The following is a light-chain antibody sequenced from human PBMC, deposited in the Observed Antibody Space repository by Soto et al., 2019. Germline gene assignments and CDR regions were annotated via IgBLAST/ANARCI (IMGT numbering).Light chain of an antibody. CDR3: FSFTTDWTHV. J-gene: IGLJ1*01. CDR2: EVS. V-gene: IGLV2-14*01. Sequence: ALTQPASVSGSPGQSITISCTGSSSDIGAYNYVSWFQQYPGKAPKLIISEVSNRPSGVSNRFSGSKSGTAASLTISGLQTEDEADYFCFSFTTDWTHVFGTGTKSPS. CDR1: SSDIGAYNY.